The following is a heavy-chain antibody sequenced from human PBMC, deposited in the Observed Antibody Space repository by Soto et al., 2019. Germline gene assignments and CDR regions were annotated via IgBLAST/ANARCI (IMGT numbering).Heavy chain of an antibody. CDR1: GFTFSSYA. Sequence: SLRLSCAASGFTFSSYAMSWVRQAPGKGLEWVSAISGSGGSTYYADSVKGRFTISRDNSKNTLYLQMNSLRAEDTAVYYCAKAAVPAAPRSGLLDYWGQGTLVTVSS. J-gene: IGHJ4*02. CDR2: ISGSGGST. CDR3: AKAAVPAAPRSGLLDY. V-gene: IGHV3-23*01. D-gene: IGHD2-2*01.